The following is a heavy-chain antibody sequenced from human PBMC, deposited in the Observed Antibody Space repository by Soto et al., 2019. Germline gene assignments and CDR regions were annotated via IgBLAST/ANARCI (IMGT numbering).Heavy chain of an antibody. V-gene: IGHV3-21*01. CDR3: SREGSYESSGYYFDY. Sequence: EVQLVESGGGLVKPGASVRLSCAASGFTFSSYSMNWVRQAPGQGLEWVSSISSSGSYIYYADSVKGRFTLSRDNAKTSLYLQMNSLRAEDTAVYYCSREGSYESSGYYFDYWGQGTLVTVSS. J-gene: IGHJ4*02. D-gene: IGHD3-22*01. CDR1: GFTFSSYS. CDR2: ISSSGSYI.